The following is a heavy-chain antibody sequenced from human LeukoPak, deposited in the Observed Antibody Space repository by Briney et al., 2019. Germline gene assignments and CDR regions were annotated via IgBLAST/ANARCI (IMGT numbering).Heavy chain of an antibody. Sequence: GGSLRLSCAASGFTFSNYAMTWVRQAPGKGLEWVAVISYDGSNKYYADSVKGRFTISRDNSKNTLYLQMNSLRAEDTAVYYCAKDTAMVFGYFDYWGQGTLVTVSS. CDR1: GFTFSNYA. V-gene: IGHV3-30*18. D-gene: IGHD5-18*01. J-gene: IGHJ4*02. CDR2: ISYDGSNK. CDR3: AKDTAMVFGYFDY.